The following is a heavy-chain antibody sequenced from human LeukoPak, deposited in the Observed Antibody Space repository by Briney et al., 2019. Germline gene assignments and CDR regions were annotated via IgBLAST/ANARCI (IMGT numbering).Heavy chain of an antibody. Sequence: GGSLRLSCAASGFTFSNAWMSWVRQAPGKGLEWVGRIKSKTDGGTTDYAAPVKGRFTISRDDSKNTLYLQMNRLKTEDTAVYYSSTKGSVDAIVMDVWGQGTTVTVSS. CDR2: IKSKTDGGTT. D-gene: IGHD2-8*01. V-gene: IGHV3-15*01. CDR1: GFTFSNAW. J-gene: IGHJ6*02. CDR3: STKGSVDAIVMDV.